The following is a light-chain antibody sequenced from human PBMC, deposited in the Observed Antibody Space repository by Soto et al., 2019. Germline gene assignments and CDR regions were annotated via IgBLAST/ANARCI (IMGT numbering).Light chain of an antibody. CDR1: QSVGSNY. CDR3: HQYGSSPFA. CDR2: GAS. J-gene: IGKJ3*01. Sequence: EIVLTQSPGTLSLSPGEGGTLSCRASQSVGSNYLAWYQQKPDQAPRLLIYGASTRATGIPDRFSGSGSGTDFALTISRLEPEDFAVYYCHQYGSSPFAFGPGTIVDIK. V-gene: IGKV3-20*01.